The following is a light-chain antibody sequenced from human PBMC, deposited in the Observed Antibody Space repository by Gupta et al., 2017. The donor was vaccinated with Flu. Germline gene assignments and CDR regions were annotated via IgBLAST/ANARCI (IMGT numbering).Light chain of an antibody. Sequence: PSSLSASVGDRVTITCRASQGIRNDLGWYQQKQGKAPKLLISGASTLQSGVPSRFSGSGSGTDFTLTISSLQPEDFATYYCLQDYNYPRTFGQGTKVEIK. J-gene: IGKJ1*01. CDR2: GAS. CDR3: LQDYNYPRT. CDR1: QGIRND. V-gene: IGKV1-6*01.